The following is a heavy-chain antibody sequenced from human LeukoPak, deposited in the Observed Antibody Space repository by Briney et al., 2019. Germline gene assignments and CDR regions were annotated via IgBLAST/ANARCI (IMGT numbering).Heavy chain of an antibody. D-gene: IGHD6-13*01. J-gene: IGHJ3*02. CDR2: ISSSGSTI. V-gene: IGHV3-11*01. CDR1: AFSFSDYY. CDR3: ASGAIYSSHTYDAFDI. Sequence: PGGSLRLSCAASAFSFSDYYMTWIRQAPGKGLEWVSYISSSGSTIYYADSVKGRFTISRDNAKNSLYLQMNSLRAEDTAVYYCASGAIYSSHTYDAFDIWGQGTMVTVSS.